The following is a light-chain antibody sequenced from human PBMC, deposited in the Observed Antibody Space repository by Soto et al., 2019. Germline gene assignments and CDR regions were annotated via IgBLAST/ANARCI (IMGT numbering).Light chain of an antibody. CDR2: DNY. CDR1: SSNIGNTY. Sequence: QSVLTQSPSVSAAPGQKVTISCSGSSSNIGNTYISWYQQLPGTAPKLLIYDNYERPSGIPDRFSGSKSDTSATLGITGLQTGDEADYYCATWDSSLSAVVFGGGTQLTVL. J-gene: IGLJ2*01. CDR3: ATWDSSLSAVV. V-gene: IGLV1-51*01.